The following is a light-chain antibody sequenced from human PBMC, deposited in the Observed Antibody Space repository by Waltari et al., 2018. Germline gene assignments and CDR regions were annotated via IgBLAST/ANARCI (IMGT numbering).Light chain of an antibody. CDR1: SSDVGGYNY. CDR3: SAYISSSTLEL. CDR2: DVN. V-gene: IGLV2-14*03. Sequence: SALTQPASVSGSPGQSITISCTGTSSDVGGYNYVSWYQQHPGKAPKLMIFDVNNRPSGVSNRFSGSKSGNTASLTISGLQAEDEADYYCSAYISSSTLELFGGGTRLTVL. J-gene: IGLJ2*01.